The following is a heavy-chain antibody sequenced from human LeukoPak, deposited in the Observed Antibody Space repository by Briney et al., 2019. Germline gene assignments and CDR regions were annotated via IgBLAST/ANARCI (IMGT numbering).Heavy chain of an antibody. D-gene: IGHD3-10*01. J-gene: IGHJ4*02. V-gene: IGHV1-2*02. CDR3: ARVWFGDGGTDY. CDR1: GYTFTCYY. CDR2: INPNSGGT. Sequence: ASVKVSCKASGYTFTCYYMHWVRQAPGQGLEWVGWINPNSGGTNYAQKFQGRVTMTRDTSTSTVYMELSSLRSEDTAVYYCARVWFGDGGTDYWGQGTLVTVSS.